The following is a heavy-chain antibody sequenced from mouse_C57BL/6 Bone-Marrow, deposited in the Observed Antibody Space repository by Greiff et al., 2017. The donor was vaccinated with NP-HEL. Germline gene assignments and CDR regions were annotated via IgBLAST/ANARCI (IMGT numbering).Heavy chain of an antibody. CDR3: AAGSSV. CDR1: GYSFTGYY. Sequence: VQLQQSGPELVKPGASVKISCKASGYSFTGYYMNWVKQSPEESLEWIGEINPSTGGTTYNQKFKAKATLTVDKSSSTAYMQLKSLTSEDSAVYYCAAGSSVWGQGTTLTVSS. D-gene: IGHD1-1*01. CDR2: INPSTGGT. V-gene: IGHV1-42*01. J-gene: IGHJ2*01.